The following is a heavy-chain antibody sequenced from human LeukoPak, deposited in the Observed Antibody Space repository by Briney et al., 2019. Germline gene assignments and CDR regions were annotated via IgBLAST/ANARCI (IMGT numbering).Heavy chain of an antibody. V-gene: IGHV4-59*01. D-gene: IGHD5-18*01. CDR3: ARVGGVYSYCYNAFDI. Sequence: PSETLSLTCTLPGGSISSYYWSWFRQSPGKGLECIGYIYYSGSSNYNPSLKSRVTISVDTSKDQFSLKLRSVTAADTAVYYCARVGGVYSYCYNAFDIWGQGTTVTVSS. J-gene: IGHJ3*02. CDR1: GGSISSYY. CDR2: IYYSGSS.